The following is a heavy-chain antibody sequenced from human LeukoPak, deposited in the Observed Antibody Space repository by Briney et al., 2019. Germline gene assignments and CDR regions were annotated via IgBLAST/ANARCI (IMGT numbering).Heavy chain of an antibody. D-gene: IGHD1-26*01. CDR3: ARQRPHFRGSYPLYYYYYMDV. Sequence: SETLSLTCTVSGGSISSGSYYWSWIRQPPGKGLEWIGEINHSGSTNYNPSLKSRVTISVDTSKNQFSLKLSSVTAADTAVYYCARQRPHFRGSYPLYYYYYMDVWGKGTTVTVSS. CDR2: INHSGST. J-gene: IGHJ6*03. V-gene: IGHV4-39*01. CDR1: GGSISSGSYY.